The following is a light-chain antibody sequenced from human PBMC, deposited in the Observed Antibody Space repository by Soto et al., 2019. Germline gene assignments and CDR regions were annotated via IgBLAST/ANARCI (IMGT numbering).Light chain of an antibody. CDR1: QSVSSSF. Sequence: EIVLTQSPGTLSLSPGERATLSCRASQSVSSSFLAWYQQKPGQAPRLLIYGASSRAPGIPDRFSGSGSGADFTLIISRLEPDDFAVYYCQQYGSSPPWTFGQGTKVEIK. CDR2: GAS. J-gene: IGKJ1*01. CDR3: QQYGSSPPWT. V-gene: IGKV3-20*01.